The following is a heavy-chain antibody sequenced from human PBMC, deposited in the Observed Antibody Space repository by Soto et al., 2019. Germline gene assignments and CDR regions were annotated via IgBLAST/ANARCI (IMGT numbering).Heavy chain of an antibody. CDR2: ISSSSSTI. CDR3: ARDLVPARSGIAAAGTEAFSGYYYYYYMDV. CDR1: GFTFSSYS. D-gene: IGHD6-13*01. V-gene: IGHV3-48*01. J-gene: IGHJ6*03. Sequence: GGSLRLSCAASGFTFSSYSMNWVRQAPGKGLEWVSYISSSSSTIYYADSVKGRFTISRDNAKNSLYLQMNSLRAEDTAVYYCARDLVPARSGIAAAGTEAFSGYYYYYYMDVWGKGTTVTVSS.